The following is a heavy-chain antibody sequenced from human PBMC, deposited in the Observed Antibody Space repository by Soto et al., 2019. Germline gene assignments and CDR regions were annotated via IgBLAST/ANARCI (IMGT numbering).Heavy chain of an antibody. CDR3: ARGLNC. V-gene: IGHV4-34*01. CDR1: GGSFSGYY. J-gene: IGHJ4*02. Sequence: SETLSLTCAVYGGSFSGYYWSWIRQPPGKGLEWIGEINHSGSTNYNPSLKSRVTISVDTSKNQFSLKLSSVTAADTAVYYCARGLNCWGQGTLFTVSS. CDR2: INHSGST.